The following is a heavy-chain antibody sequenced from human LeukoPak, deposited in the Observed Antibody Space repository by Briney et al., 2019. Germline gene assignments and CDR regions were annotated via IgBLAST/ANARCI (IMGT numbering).Heavy chain of an antibody. CDR2: IYHNGAT. D-gene: IGHD3-10*01. CDR1: GGSIVTNDYS. CDR3: ARGRGWNWFDP. V-gene: IGHV4-30-2*01. Sequence: SQTLSLTCAVSGGSIVTNDYSWNWIRQPPGKGLEWIGYIYHNGATYYNPSLKSRVTMSLDGSKNQFSLRLNSVTAADTAVYYCARGRGWNWFDPWGQEPWSPSPQ. J-gene: IGHJ5*02.